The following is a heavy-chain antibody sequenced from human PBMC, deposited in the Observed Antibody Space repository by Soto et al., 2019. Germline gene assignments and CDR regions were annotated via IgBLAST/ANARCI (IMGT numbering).Heavy chain of an antibody. CDR1: GFTFSSYG. D-gene: IGHD6-13*01. CDR2: ISYDGSNK. CDR3: AKPRYRGSSSSSLIDY. Sequence: GGSLRLSCAASGFTFSSYGMHWVRQAPGKGLEWVAVISYDGSNKYYADSVKGRFTISRDNSKNTLYLQMNSLRAEDTAVYYCAKPRYRGSSSSSLIDYWGQGTLVTVSS. V-gene: IGHV3-30*18. J-gene: IGHJ4*02.